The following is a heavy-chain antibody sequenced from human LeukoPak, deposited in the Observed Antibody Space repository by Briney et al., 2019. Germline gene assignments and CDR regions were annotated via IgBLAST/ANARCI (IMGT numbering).Heavy chain of an antibody. Sequence: GGSLRLSCAASGFTFSSYSMNWVRQAPGKGLEWVSSISSSSSYIYYADSVKGRFTISRDNAKNSLYLQMNSLRAEDTAVYYCARRVLDILTGYYHFDYWGQGTLVTVSS. CDR1: GFTFSSYS. D-gene: IGHD3-9*01. V-gene: IGHV3-21*04. J-gene: IGHJ4*02. CDR3: ARRVLDILTGYYHFDY. CDR2: ISSSSSYI.